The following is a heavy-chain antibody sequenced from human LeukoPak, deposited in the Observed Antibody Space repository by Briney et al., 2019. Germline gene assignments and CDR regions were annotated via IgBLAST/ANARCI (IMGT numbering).Heavy chain of an antibody. CDR1: GGTFSSYA. D-gene: IGHD3-10*01. J-gene: IGHJ6*03. V-gene: IGHV1-69*05. CDR2: IIPIFGTA. CDR3: ARDRLIWFGESLSHYYYMDV. Sequence: SVKVSCKASGGTFSSYAISWVRQAPGQGLEWMGRIIPIFGTANYAQKFQGRVTITTDESTSTAYMELSSLRSEDTAVYYCARDRLIWFGESLSHYYYMDVWGKGTTVTVSS.